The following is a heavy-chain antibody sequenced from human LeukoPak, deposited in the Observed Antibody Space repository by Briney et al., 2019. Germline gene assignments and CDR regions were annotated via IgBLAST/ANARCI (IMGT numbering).Heavy chain of an antibody. V-gene: IGHV3-30*04. Sequence: GGSLRLSCAASGFTFSSYAMHWVRQAPGKGLEWVAVISYDGSDKYYADSVKGRFTISRDSSKNALYLHMNSLRTEDTAVYYCARGGCSSTSCSLFHYWGQGTLVTVSS. CDR3: ARGGCSSTSCSLFHY. J-gene: IGHJ4*02. D-gene: IGHD2-2*01. CDR1: GFTFSSYA. CDR2: ISYDGSDK.